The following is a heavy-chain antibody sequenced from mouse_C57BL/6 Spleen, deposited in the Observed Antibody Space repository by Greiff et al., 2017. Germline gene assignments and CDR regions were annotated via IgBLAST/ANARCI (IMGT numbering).Heavy chain of an antibody. D-gene: IGHD1-1*01. CDR1: GFNIKNTY. CDR3: ARLDYYGSSLYYFDY. J-gene: IGHJ2*01. CDR2: IDPANGNT. Sequence: EVQLQQSVAELVRPGASVKLSCTASGFNIKNTYMHWVKQRPEQGLEWIGRIDPANGNTKYAPKFQGKATITADTSSNTAYLQLSSLTSEDTAIYYCARLDYYGSSLYYFDYWGQGTTLTVSS. V-gene: IGHV14-3*01.